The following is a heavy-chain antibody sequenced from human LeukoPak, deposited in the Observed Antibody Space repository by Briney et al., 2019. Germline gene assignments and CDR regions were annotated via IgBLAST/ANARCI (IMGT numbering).Heavy chain of an antibody. CDR3: AREYSRSVVAGSRPDL. CDR2: MYYRGTT. J-gene: IGHJ4*02. Sequence: SETLALNCSVSGGSISSSSYYWGWIRQSPGKGLEWIGSMYYRGTTYENSSLKSRLTLSIDTSNNQFSLKLTSVTAADTAVYFCAREYSRSVVAGSRPDLWGQGLLVTVSS. CDR1: GGSISSSSYY. D-gene: IGHD2-21*01. V-gene: IGHV4-39*02.